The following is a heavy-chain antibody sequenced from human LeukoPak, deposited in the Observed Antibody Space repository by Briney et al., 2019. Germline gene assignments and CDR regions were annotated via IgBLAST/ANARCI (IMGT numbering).Heavy chain of an antibody. CDR1: GFTFSSYA. CDR2: ISYDGSNK. Sequence: GGSLRLSCAASGFTFSSYAMSWVRQAPGKGLEWVAVISYDGSNKYYADSVKGRFTISRDNSKHTLYLQMNSLRAEDTAVYYCAREMIRPFTFGGVPWAFDIWGQGTMVTVSS. D-gene: IGHD3-16*01. J-gene: IGHJ3*02. CDR3: AREMIRPFTFGGVPWAFDI. V-gene: IGHV3-30-3*01.